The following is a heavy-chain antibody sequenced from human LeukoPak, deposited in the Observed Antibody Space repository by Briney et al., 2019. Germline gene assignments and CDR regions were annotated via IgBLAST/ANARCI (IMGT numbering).Heavy chain of an antibody. J-gene: IGHJ3*02. Sequence: GGSLRLSCAASGFSFITYSMNWVRQAPGKGLEWVSYISSGSTTIYYADSVKGRFTISRDNAKNSLYLQMNSLRAEDTAVYYCARDGAYSGSYRAAFDIWGQGTMVTVSS. D-gene: IGHD1-26*01. V-gene: IGHV3-48*04. CDR1: GFSFITYS. CDR2: ISSGSTTI. CDR3: ARDGAYSGSYRAAFDI.